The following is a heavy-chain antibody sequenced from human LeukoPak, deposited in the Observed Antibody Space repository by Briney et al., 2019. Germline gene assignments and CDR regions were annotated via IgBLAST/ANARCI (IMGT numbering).Heavy chain of an antibody. V-gene: IGHV5-51*01. D-gene: IGHD3-9*01. Sequence: GESLKISCKISGYKLTNNWIGWVRQVPGKGLEWMGIIYPDDSDTTYSPSFQNQVTISGDKSIGTAYLQWSSLKASDTAMYYCARRWGTYDILTGYYRDQDAFDIWGQGTMVTVSS. CDR1: GYKLTNNW. CDR3: ARRWGTYDILTGYYRDQDAFDI. CDR2: IYPDDSDT. J-gene: IGHJ3*02.